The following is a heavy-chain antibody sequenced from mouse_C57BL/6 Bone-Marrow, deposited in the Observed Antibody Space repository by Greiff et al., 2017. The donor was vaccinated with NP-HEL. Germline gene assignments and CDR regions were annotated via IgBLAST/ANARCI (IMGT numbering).Heavy chain of an antibody. CDR1: GFTFSSYT. CDR2: ISGGGGNT. J-gene: IGHJ1*03. V-gene: IGHV5-9*01. CDR3: ARPVDYWYFDV. Sequence: EVMLVESGGGLVKPGGSLKLSCAASGFTFSSYTMSWVRQTPEKRLEWVATISGGGGNTYYPDSVKGRFTISRDNAKNTLYLQMSSLRSEDTALYYCARPVDYWYFDVWGTGTTVTVSS.